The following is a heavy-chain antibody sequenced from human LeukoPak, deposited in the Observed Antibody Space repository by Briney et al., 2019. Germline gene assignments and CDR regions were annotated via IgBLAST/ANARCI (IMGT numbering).Heavy chain of an antibody. Sequence: PGGSLRLSCAASGFTFSSYEMNWVRQAPGKGLEWVSYISSSGSTIYYADSVKGRFTISRDNSKNTLYLQMNSLRAEDTAVYYCAKELWFGENAGDDAFDIWGQGTMVTVSS. CDR1: GFTFSSYE. J-gene: IGHJ3*02. CDR2: ISSSGSTI. CDR3: AKELWFGENAGDDAFDI. V-gene: IGHV3-48*03. D-gene: IGHD3-10*01.